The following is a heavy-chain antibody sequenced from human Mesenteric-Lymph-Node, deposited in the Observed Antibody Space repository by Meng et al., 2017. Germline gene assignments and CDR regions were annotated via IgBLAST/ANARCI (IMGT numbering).Heavy chain of an antibody. J-gene: IGHJ4*02. D-gene: IGHD4-17*01. CDR1: GGSISSGGYY. CDR2: IHHSGSA. Sequence: QVQLQESGPGLVKPSQTLSLTCTVSGGSISSGGYYWSWIRQPPGKGLEWIRYIHHSGSAYYNPSLKSRVSISVDTSKNQFSLKLSSVTAADTAVYYCARGPTTYFDYWGQGTLVTVSS. CDR3: ARGPTTYFDY. V-gene: IGHV4-30-4*01.